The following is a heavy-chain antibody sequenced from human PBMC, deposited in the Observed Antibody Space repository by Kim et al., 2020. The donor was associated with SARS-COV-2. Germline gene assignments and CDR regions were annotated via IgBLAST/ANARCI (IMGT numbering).Heavy chain of an antibody. CDR1: GYSFRDFW. Sequence: GESLKISCQGSGYSFRDFWIVWVRQMPGKGLEVMGIIYPGDSDTRYSPSFRGQVTISADKSISTAYLQWSSLKASDSAMYYCTRLSWGAGMVFPKEHREGRQGLYVWGQGTTVTVSS. V-gene: IGHV5-51*01. D-gene: IGHD2-8*01. CDR2: IYPGDSDT. CDR3: TRLSWGAGMVFPKEHREGRQGLYV. J-gene: IGHJ6*02.